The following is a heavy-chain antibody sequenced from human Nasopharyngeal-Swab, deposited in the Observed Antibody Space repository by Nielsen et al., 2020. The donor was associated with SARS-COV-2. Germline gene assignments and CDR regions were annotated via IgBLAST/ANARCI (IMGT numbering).Heavy chain of an antibody. CDR2: ISYDGSNK. D-gene: IGHD2-21*02. Sequence: GGSLRLACAASGFTFSSYAMHWVRQAPGKGLERVAVISYDGSNKYYADSVKGRFNISRDNSKNTLYLQMNSLRAEDTAVYYCARGGLLELGFYWYFDLWGRGTLVTVSS. CDR1: GFTFSSYA. V-gene: IGHV3-30-3*01. CDR3: ARGGLLELGFYWYFDL. J-gene: IGHJ2*01.